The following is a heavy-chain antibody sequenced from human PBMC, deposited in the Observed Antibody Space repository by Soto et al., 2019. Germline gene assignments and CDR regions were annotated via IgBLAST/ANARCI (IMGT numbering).Heavy chain of an antibody. Sequence: LSCAASGFTFSSYAMHWVRQAPGKGLEWVAVISYDGSNKYYADSVKGRFTISRDNSKNTLYLQMNSLRAEDTAVYYCARGPHYYDSSGYYFFDYWGQGTLVTVSS. V-gene: IGHV3-30-3*01. CDR2: ISYDGSNK. D-gene: IGHD3-22*01. J-gene: IGHJ4*02. CDR3: ARGPHYYDSSGYYFFDY. CDR1: GFTFSSYA.